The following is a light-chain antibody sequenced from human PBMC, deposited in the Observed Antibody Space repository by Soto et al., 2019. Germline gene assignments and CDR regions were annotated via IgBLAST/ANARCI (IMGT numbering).Light chain of an antibody. V-gene: IGLV2-8*01. Sequence: QSALTQPPSASGSPGQSVTISCTGTSSDVGGYDYVSWYQQHPGKAPKLLIYEVTIRPSGVSDRFSGSKSGNTASLTVSGLKAEDEADYYRSSYTGGNPSYVFGTGTKVTVL. CDR1: SSDVGGYDY. CDR2: EVT. J-gene: IGLJ1*01. CDR3: SSYTGGNPSYV.